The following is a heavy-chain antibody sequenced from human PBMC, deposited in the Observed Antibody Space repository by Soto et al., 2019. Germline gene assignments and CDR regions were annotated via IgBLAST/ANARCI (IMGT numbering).Heavy chain of an antibody. V-gene: IGHV1-18*01. J-gene: IGHJ4*02. CDR3: ARSRVNYDILTGIGHFDY. CDR1: GYTFTSYG. CDR2: ISAYNGNT. Sequence: ASVKVSCKASGYTFTSYGISWVRQAPGQGLEWMGWISAYNGNTNYAQKLQGRVTMTTDTSTSTAYMELRSLRSDDTAVYYCARSRVNYDILTGIGHFDYWGQGTLVTVSS. D-gene: IGHD3-9*01.